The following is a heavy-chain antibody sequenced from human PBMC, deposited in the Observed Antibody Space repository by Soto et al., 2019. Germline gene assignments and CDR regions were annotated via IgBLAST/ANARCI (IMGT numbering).Heavy chain of an antibody. CDR3: ATIVGANDY. D-gene: IGHD1-26*01. Sequence: SETLSLTCTVSRASIYTYSWTWIRQPAGKGLQWIGHIYSSGSANYSPSLKSRVSMSVDSSKNQISLKLSSVTAADTAVYYCATIVGANDYWGQGXLVTVSS. CDR1: RASIYTYS. CDR2: IYSSGSA. J-gene: IGHJ4*02. V-gene: IGHV4-4*07.